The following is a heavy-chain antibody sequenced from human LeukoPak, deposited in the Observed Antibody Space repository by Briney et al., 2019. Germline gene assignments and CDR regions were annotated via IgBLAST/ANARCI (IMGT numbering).Heavy chain of an antibody. D-gene: IGHD1-14*01. J-gene: IGHJ6*03. Sequence: SETLSLTCTVSGGSISSGTYYWGWIRQPPGKGLEWIGSIYHSGSTYYNPSLKSRVTISVDTSKNQFSLRLSSLTAADTALYYCARDRKYYYHMDVWGKGTTVTISS. V-gene: IGHV4-39*07. CDR3: ARDRKYYYHMDV. CDR1: GGSISSGTYY. CDR2: IYHSGST.